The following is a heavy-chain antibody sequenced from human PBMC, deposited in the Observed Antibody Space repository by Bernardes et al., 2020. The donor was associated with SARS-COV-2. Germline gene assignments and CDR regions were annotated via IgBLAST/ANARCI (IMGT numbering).Heavy chain of an antibody. CDR1: GYTFTNYG. Sequence: AITKRNSKASGYTFTNYGSSWVRQAPGQGLEWMGGISAYNGNTNYAQKHQGRVTMTTDTSTSTAYMELRSLRSDDTAVYYCARVHCSSTTCPPGGYWGQGTLVTVSS. CDR2: ISAYNGNT. J-gene: IGHJ1*01. CDR3: ARVHCSSTTCPPGGY. V-gene: IGHV1-18*01. D-gene: IGHD2-2*01.